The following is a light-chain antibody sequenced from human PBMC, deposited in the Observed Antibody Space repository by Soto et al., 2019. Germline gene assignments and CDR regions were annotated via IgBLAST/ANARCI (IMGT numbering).Light chain of an antibody. Sequence: RVTITSRASQSISSYLNWYQQKAGKAPNLLIYAASSLESGVPPMFSGSGSGTEFIGMMTSLQPDDSATYYCQQYYNYPRTCGGGTKVDIK. V-gene: IGKV1-39*01. CDR2: AAS. CDR3: QQYYNYPRT. CDR1: QSISSY. J-gene: IGKJ4*02.